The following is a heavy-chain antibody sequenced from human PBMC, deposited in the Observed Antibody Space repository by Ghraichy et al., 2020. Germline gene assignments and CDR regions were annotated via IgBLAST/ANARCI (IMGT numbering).Heavy chain of an antibody. CDR1: GFTFSDHY. Sequence: GGSLRLSCAASGFTFSDHYMDWVRQAPGKGLEWVGRTRNKANSYTTEYAASVKGRFTISRDDSKNSLYLQMNSLKTEDTAVYYCACIVGAPWWGQGTLVTVSS. J-gene: IGHJ4*02. D-gene: IGHD1-26*01. V-gene: IGHV3-72*01. CDR2: TRNKANSYTT. CDR3: ACIVGAPW.